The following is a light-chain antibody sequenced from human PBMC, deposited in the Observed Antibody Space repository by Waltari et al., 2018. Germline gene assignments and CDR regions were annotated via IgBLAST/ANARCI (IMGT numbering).Light chain of an antibody. CDR3: QQYYTNPRT. V-gene: IGKV4-1*01. Sequence: DIVMTQSPDSLTVSLGERATINCKSNQSVLYNSNNKNYVAWYQQKPGQPPKLLIYWASTRQSGVHDRFSGSGSGTDFTLTISSLQAEDVAVYHCQQYYTNPRTFGQGTKVEIK. CDR1: QSVLYNSNNKNY. J-gene: IGKJ1*01. CDR2: WAS.